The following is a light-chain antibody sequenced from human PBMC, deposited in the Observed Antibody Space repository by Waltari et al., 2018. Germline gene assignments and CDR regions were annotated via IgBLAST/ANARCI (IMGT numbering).Light chain of an antibody. CDR1: QSVSRA. CDR2: AAS. V-gene: IGKV3-20*01. Sequence: EIVLTQSPGTLSLSPGERATLSCRASQSVSRALAWYQQQPGQAPRLLIYAASSRATGIPDRFSGSGSGTDFSLTISRLEPEDFAVYYCQHYVRLPVTFGQGTKVEIK. CDR3: QHYVRLPVT. J-gene: IGKJ1*01.